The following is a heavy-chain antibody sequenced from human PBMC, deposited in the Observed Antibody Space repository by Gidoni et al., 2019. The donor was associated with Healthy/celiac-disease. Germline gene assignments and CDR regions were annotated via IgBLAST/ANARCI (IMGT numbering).Heavy chain of an antibody. CDR2: ISSSNSYI. J-gene: IGHJ4*02. D-gene: IGHD3-22*01. V-gene: IGHV3-21*01. Sequence: EVQLVESGGGLVKPGGSLSPPCAAHGIPFSSYSMNWVRPAPGKGLEWVLSISSSNSYIYYADSVKGRFTISRDNAKNSLYLQMNSLRADDTAVYYCARSTRDTMIVVVINAFDYWGQGALVTVSS. CDR1: GIPFSSYS. CDR3: ARSTRDTMIVVVINAFDY.